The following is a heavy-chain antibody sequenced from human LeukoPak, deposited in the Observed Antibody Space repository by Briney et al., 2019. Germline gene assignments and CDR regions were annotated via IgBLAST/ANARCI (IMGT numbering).Heavy chain of an antibody. J-gene: IGHJ4*02. D-gene: IGHD2-2*02. Sequence: PGGSLRLSCAASGFTFDDYAMHWVRQAPGKGLEWVSGISWNSGSIGYADSVKGRFTISRDNAKNSLYLQMNRLRAEDTALYYCAKENRSHYTRALDYWGQGTLVTVSS. CDR2: ISWNSGSI. V-gene: IGHV3-9*01. CDR1: GFTFDDYA. CDR3: AKENRSHYTRALDY.